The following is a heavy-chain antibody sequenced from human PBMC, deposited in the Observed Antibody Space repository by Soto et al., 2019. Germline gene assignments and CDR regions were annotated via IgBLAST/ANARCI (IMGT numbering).Heavy chain of an antibody. CDR3: ARHQNYGSGSFDY. CDR2: IYYSGST. CDR1: GGSISSSSYY. Sequence: PSDTLSLTCTVSGGSISSSSYYWGWIRQPPGKGLEWIGSIYYSGSTYYNPSLKSRVTISVDTSKNQFSLKLSSVTAADTAVYYCARHQNYGSGSFDYWGQGTLVTVSS. J-gene: IGHJ4*02. V-gene: IGHV4-39*01. D-gene: IGHD3-10*01.